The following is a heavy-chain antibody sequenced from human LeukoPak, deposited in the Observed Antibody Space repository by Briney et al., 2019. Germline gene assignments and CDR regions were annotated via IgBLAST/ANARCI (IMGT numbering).Heavy chain of an antibody. D-gene: IGHD6-19*01. J-gene: IGHJ4*02. CDR2: IYSGGST. Sequence: PGGSLRLSCAASGFTVSSNYMSWVRQAPGKGLEWVSVIYSGGSTYYADSVKGRFTISRDNSRNTLYLQMNSLRVEDTAVYYCAKGGSGWYPGFDYWGQGILVSVSS. CDR1: GFTVSSNY. V-gene: IGHV3-53*01. CDR3: AKGGSGWYPGFDY.